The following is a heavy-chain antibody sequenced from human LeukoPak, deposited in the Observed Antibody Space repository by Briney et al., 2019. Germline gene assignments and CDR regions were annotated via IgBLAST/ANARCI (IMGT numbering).Heavy chain of an antibody. D-gene: IGHD3-22*01. CDR2: ISAYNGNT. V-gene: IGHV1-18*01. J-gene: IGHJ4*02. CDR3: ARDSAYDSSAFDY. CDR1: GYTFTNYG. Sequence: ASVKVSCKASGYTFTNYGISWVRQAPGQGLEWMRWISAYNGNTNYAQKLQGRVTMTTDTSTGTAYMELRSLRSDDTAVYYCARDSAYDSSAFDYWGQGTLVTVSS.